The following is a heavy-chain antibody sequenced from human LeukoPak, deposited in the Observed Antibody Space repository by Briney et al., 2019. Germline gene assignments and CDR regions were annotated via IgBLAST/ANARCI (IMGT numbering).Heavy chain of an antibody. D-gene: IGHD3-22*01. CDR3: ARSPYYYDSSGYYLFDY. Sequence: ASVKVSCKASGYTFTSYDINWVRQATGQGLEWMGWMNPNSGNTGYAQKFQGRVTMTRNTSISTAYMELSSLRSEDTAVYYCARSPYYYDSSGYYLFDYWGQGTLVTVSS. CDR2: MNPNSGNT. J-gene: IGHJ4*02. CDR1: GYTFTSYD. V-gene: IGHV1-8*01.